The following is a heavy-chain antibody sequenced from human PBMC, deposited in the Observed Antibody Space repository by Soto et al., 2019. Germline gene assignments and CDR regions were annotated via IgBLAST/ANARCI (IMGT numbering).Heavy chain of an antibody. D-gene: IGHD6-13*01. Sequence: GESLKISCKGSGYSFTSYWIGWVRQMPGKGLEWMGIIYPGDSDTRYSPSFQGQVTISADKSISTAYLQWSSLKASDTAMYYCARRCWGIAPPLRSDDAFDIWGQGTMVTVSS. CDR2: IYPGDSDT. V-gene: IGHV5-51*01. CDR3: ARRCWGIAPPLRSDDAFDI. J-gene: IGHJ3*02. CDR1: GYSFTSYW.